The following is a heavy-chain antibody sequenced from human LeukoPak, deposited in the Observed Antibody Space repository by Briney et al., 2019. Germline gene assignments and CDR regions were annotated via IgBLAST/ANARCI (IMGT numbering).Heavy chain of an antibody. CDR2: INHSGST. CDR1: GGSFSGYY. V-gene: IGHV4-34*01. J-gene: IGHJ4*02. CDR3: ARASSSSRAAFDY. Sequence: SETLSLTCAVYGGSFSGYYWSWIRQPPGKGLEWIGEINHSGSTNYNPSLKSRVTISVDTSKNQFSLKLSSVTAADTAVYYCARASSSSRAAFDYWGQGTLVTVSS. D-gene: IGHD6-6*01.